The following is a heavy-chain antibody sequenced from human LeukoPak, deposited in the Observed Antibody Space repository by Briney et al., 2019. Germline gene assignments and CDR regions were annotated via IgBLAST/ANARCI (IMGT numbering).Heavy chain of an antibody. CDR2: IYWDDGK. D-gene: IGHD3-10*01. CDR3: AHSEDYYGSVDAFDI. Sequence: ESGPTLVKPTQTLMLTCTLSGFSLSTSGVGVGCIRQPPGKALEWLAFIYWDDGKRYSPSLESRLTITKDTFKNQVVLTMTNMDPVDTATYYCAHSEDYYGSVDAFDIWGQGTMVTVSS. CDR1: GFSLSTSGVG. J-gene: IGHJ3*02. V-gene: IGHV2-5*02.